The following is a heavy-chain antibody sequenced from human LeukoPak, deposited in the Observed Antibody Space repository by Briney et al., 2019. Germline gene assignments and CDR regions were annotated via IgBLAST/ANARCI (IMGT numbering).Heavy chain of an antibody. J-gene: IGHJ4*02. CDR1: GYTFTSYA. CDR3: ARGGHTSFHY. D-gene: IGHD1-1*01. CDR2: ISAYNGDT. Sequence: GASVKVSCTASGYTFTSYAMSWVRQAPGQGLEWIGWISAYNGDTNYAQNLQGRVTMTTDTSTSTAYMELRSLRSDDTAVYYCARGGHTSFHYWRQGTLVTVSS. V-gene: IGHV1-18*01.